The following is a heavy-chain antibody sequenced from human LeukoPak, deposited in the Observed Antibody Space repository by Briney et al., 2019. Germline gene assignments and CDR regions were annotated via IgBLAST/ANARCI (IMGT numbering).Heavy chain of an antibody. Sequence: ASVKVSCKASGYTFTGYYMHWVRQAPGQGLEWMGWINPNSGGTNYAQKFQGRVTMTRDTSISTAYMELSRLRSDDTAVYYCARAITFGGGFDYWGQGTLVTVSS. CDR1: GYTFTGYY. CDR3: ARAITFGGGFDY. J-gene: IGHJ4*02. CDR2: INPNSGGT. V-gene: IGHV1-2*02. D-gene: IGHD3-16*01.